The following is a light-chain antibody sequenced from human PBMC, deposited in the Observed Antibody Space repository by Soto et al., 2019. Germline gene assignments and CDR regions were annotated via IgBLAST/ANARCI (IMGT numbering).Light chain of an antibody. V-gene: IGKV1-39*01. Sequence: DIRMTQSPSSLSASVGDTITITCRASRTINTYLNWFQQKPGEPPRLLIYGASTLHDGVPSRFSGSGSGADFTLTISSLQPEDFATYYCQQSYSAPRTFGQGTKVDI. CDR3: QQSYSAPRT. CDR2: GAS. CDR1: RTINTY. J-gene: IGKJ2*01.